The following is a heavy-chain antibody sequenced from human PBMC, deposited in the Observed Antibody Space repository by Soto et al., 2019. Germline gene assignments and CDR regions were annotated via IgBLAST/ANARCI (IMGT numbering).Heavy chain of an antibody. CDR1: GFSLTTSGVG. CDR2: IYWDDDK. CDR3: AHRILRTVVELVMTTAIYFDF. J-gene: IGHJ4*02. D-gene: IGHD3-3*01. V-gene: IGHV2-5*02. Sequence: QITLNESGPTVVKPAETLTLTCTFSGFSLTTSGVGVGWIRQSPGKAPEWLALIYWDDDKRYSASLKSRLTITKDTAKNRVVLTMASVVPADTATQYCAHRILRTVVELVMTTAIYFDFWGQGTPVAVSS.